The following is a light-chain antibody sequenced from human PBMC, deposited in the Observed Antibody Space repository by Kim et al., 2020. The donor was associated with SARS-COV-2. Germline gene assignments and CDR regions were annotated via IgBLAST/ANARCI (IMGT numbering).Light chain of an antibody. CDR2: GAS. Sequence: FPGEIANLSCRASQSVSSSYLAWYQKKPGQAPRLLIYGASSRATGIPDRFSGSGSGTDFTLTISRLEPEDYAVYYYQQYGSSPFTFGPGTKVDIK. CDR3: QQYGSSPFT. V-gene: IGKV3-20*01. CDR1: QSVSSSY. J-gene: IGKJ3*01.